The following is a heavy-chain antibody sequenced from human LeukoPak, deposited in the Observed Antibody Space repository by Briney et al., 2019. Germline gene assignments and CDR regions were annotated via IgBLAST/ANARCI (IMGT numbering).Heavy chain of an antibody. Sequence: SVKVSCKASGGTFSSYAISWVRQAPGQGLEWMGGIIPIFGTANYAQKFQGRVTITTDESTSTAYMELSSLRSEDTAVYYCATERPIAAAANGYYYYYYMDVWGKGTTVTVSS. V-gene: IGHV1-69*05. CDR2: IIPIFGTA. CDR1: GGTFSSYA. CDR3: ATERPIAAAANGYYYYYYMDV. J-gene: IGHJ6*03. D-gene: IGHD6-13*01.